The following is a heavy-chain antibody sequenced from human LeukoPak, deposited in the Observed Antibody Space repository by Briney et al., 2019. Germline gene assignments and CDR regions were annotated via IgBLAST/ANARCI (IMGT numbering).Heavy chain of an antibody. CDR2: INSDGSST. CDR1: GFTFSSYW. Sequence: GGSLRLSCAASGFTFSSYWMHWVRQAPGKGLVWVSRINSDGSSTSYADSVKGRFTISRDNAKNTLYLQMNSLRAEDTAVYYCARDRCSGGSCYLGWFDPWGQGTLVTVSS. V-gene: IGHV3-74*01. CDR3: ARDRCSGGSCYLGWFDP. J-gene: IGHJ5*02. D-gene: IGHD2-15*01.